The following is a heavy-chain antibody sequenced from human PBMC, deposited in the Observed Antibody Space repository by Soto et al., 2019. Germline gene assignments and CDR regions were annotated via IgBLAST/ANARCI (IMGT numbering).Heavy chain of an antibody. CDR1: GGSISSSSYY. V-gene: IGHV4-39*01. Sequence: QLQLQESGPGLVKPSETLSLTCTVSGGSISSSSYYWGWIRQPPGKGLEWIGSIYYSGSTYYNPSLKSRVTISVDTSKNQFSLKLSSVTAADTAVYYCARPSWIYYDSSGWYFDLWGRGTLVTVSS. J-gene: IGHJ2*01. D-gene: IGHD3-22*01. CDR2: IYYSGST. CDR3: ARPSWIYYDSSGWYFDL.